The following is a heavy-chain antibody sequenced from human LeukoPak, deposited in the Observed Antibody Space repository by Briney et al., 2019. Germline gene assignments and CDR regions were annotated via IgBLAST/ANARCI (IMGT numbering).Heavy chain of an antibody. Sequence: SETLSLTCAVYGGSFSGYYWSWIRQPPGKGLEWIGEINHSGSTNYNPSLKSRVTISVDTSENQFSLRLSSVTAADTAVYYCARGGGGSSSNYWGQGTLVTVSS. J-gene: IGHJ4*02. CDR2: INHSGST. V-gene: IGHV4-34*01. CDR3: ARGGGGSSSNY. CDR1: GGSFSGYY. D-gene: IGHD6-6*01.